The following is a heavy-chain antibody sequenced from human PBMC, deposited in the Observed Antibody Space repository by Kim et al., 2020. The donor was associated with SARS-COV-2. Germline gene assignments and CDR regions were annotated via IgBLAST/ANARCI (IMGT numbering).Heavy chain of an antibody. J-gene: IGHJ6*02. CDR2: SRNKANSYTT. Sequence: GGSLRLSCAASGFTFSDHYMDWVRQAPGKGLEWVGRSRNKANSYTTEYAASVKGRFTISRDDSKNSLNLQMNSLKTEDTAVYYSVRVGAGRGMDVWGQGTTVTVSS. CDR3: VRVGAGRGMDV. D-gene: IGHD3-10*01. CDR1: GFTFSDHY. V-gene: IGHV3-72*01.